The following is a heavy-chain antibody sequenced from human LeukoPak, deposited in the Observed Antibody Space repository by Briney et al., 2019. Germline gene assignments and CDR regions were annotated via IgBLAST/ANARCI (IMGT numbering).Heavy chain of an antibody. V-gene: IGHV3-74*01. CDR1: GFTFSTYW. Sequence: GGSLRLSCAASGFTFSTYWMHWVRQGPGKGLVWVSRIYSDGSSTSYADSVKGRFTISRDNAKNTLYLQMNSLRAEDTAVYYCARVSTYSAIDYWGQGTLVTVSS. CDR3: ARVSTYSAIDY. CDR2: IYSDGSST. J-gene: IGHJ4*02. D-gene: IGHD1-26*01.